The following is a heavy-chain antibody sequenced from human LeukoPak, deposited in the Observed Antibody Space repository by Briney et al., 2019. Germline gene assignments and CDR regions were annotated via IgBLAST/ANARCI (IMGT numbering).Heavy chain of an antibody. CDR1: GGTFTSYA. CDR2: IIPILGIA. J-gene: IGHJ3*02. CDR3: AVLQVEDAFDI. V-gene: IGHV1-69*04. Sequence: SVKVSCKASGGTFTSYAISWVRQAPGQGLEWMGRIIPILGIANYAQKLQGRVTITADKSTSTAYMELSSLRSEDTAVYYCAVLQVEDAFDIWGQGTMVTVSS. D-gene: IGHD2-8*02.